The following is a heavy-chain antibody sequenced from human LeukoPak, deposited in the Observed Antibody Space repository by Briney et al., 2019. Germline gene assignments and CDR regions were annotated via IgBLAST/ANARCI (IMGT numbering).Heavy chain of an antibody. D-gene: IGHD1-26*01. CDR2: IIPIFGTA. J-gene: IGHJ4*02. CDR1: GGTFSSYA. CDR3: ARDEFVRVGATYVNYFDY. V-gene: IGHV1-69*05. Sequence: SVKVSCKASGGTFSSYAISWVRQAPGQGLEWMGRIIPIFGTANYAQKFQGRVTITTDESTSTAYMELSSLRSEDTAVYYCARDEFVRVGATYVNYFDYWGQGTPVTVSS.